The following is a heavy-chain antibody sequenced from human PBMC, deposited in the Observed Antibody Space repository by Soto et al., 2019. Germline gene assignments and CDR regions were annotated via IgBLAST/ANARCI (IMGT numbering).Heavy chain of an antibody. CDR2: IYYSGST. D-gene: IGHD4-17*01. CDR1: GGSISSSSYY. J-gene: IGHJ4*02. Sequence: SETLSLTCTVSGGSISSSSYYWGWIRQPPGRGLEWIGSIYYSGSTYYNPSLKSRVTISVDTSKNQFSLKLSSVTAADTAVYYCARHRGDYPYYFDYWGQGTLVTVSS. CDR3: ARHRGDYPYYFDY. V-gene: IGHV4-39*01.